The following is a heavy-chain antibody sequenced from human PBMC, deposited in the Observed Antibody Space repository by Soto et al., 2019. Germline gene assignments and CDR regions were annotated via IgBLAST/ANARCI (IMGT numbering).Heavy chain of an antibody. J-gene: IGHJ4*02. D-gene: IGHD2-15*01. CDR3: ARFADVVVVAADASYFDY. CDR2: INPSGGST. V-gene: IGHV1-46*03. Sequence: GASVKVSCKASGYTLTSYYMHWVRQAPGQGLEWMGIINPSGGSTSYAQKFQGRVTMTRDTSTSTVYMELSSLRSEDTAVYYCARFADVVVVAADASYFDYWGQGTLVTVSS. CDR1: GYTLTSYY.